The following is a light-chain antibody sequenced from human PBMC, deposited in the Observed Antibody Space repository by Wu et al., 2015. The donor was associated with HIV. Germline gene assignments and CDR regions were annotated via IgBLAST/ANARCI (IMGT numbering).Light chain of an antibody. Sequence: EIVITQSPATLSVSLGKRATLSCRASQSVSSNLAWYQQKPGLAPRLLIYDASSRATGIPDRFSGSGSGTDFTLTISRLEPEDFAVYYCQQYGSSPYSFGQGTKLEIK. CDR2: DAS. J-gene: IGKJ2*03. CDR1: QSVSSN. V-gene: IGKV3D-20*01. CDR3: QQYGSSPYS.